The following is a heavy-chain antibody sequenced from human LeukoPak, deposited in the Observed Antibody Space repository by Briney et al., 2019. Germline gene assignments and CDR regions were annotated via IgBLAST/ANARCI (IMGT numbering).Heavy chain of an antibody. CDR3: ARVPVTMIVVVRNNWFDP. D-gene: IGHD3-22*01. V-gene: IGHV1-18*01. Sequence: ASVKVSCKVSGYTLTELSMHWVRQAPGKGLEWMGWISAYNGNTNYAQKLQGRVTMTTDTSTSTAYMELRSLRSDDTAVYYCARVPVTMIVVVRNNWFDPWGQGTLVTVSS. CDR2: ISAYNGNT. CDR1: GYTLTELS. J-gene: IGHJ5*02.